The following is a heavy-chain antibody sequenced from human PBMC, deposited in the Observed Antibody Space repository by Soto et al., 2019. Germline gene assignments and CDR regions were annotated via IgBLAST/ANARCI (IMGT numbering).Heavy chain of an antibody. CDR1: GGTFSSYA. D-gene: IGHD2-15*01. CDR3: ARDCSGGSCYSDYYDGMAV. Sequence: QVQLVQSGAEVKKPGSSVKVSCKASGGTFSSYAISWVRQAPGQGLEWMGGIIPIFGTANYAQKFQGRVTITADKSTSTAYMELSSLRSEDTAVYYCARDCSGGSCYSDYYDGMAVWGPGTPVTVSS. J-gene: IGHJ6*02. CDR2: IIPIFGTA. V-gene: IGHV1-69*06.